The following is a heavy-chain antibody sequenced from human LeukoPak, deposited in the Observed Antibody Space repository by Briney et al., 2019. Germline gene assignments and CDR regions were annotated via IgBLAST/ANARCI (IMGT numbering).Heavy chain of an antibody. CDR3: ARGLLGGYDYVWGSYRRYYFDY. Sequence: SETLSLTCTVSGGSISSSSYYWGWIRQPPGKGLEWIGSIYYSGSTYYNPSLKSRVTISVDTSKNQFSLKLSSVTAADTAVYYCARGLLGGYDYVWGSYRRYYFDYWGQGTLVTVSS. CDR2: IYYSGST. V-gene: IGHV4-39*07. CDR1: GGSISSSSYY. J-gene: IGHJ4*02. D-gene: IGHD3-16*02.